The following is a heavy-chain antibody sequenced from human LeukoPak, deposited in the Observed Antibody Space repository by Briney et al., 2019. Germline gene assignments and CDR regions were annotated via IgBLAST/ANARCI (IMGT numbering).Heavy chain of an antibody. CDR1: GFTFSTYS. D-gene: IGHD5-12*01. Sequence: GGSLRLSCAASGFTFSTYSMNWVRQAPGKGLEWISYISGSSGAKHYADSVKGRFTIFRDHAKSSLYLQMNSLRVEDTAIYYRAIILATLSYWGQGTLVTVSS. V-gene: IGHV3-48*01. CDR2: ISGSSGAK. CDR3: AIILATLSY. J-gene: IGHJ4*02.